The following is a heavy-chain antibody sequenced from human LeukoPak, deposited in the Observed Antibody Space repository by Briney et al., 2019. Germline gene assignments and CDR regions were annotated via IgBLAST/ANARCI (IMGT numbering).Heavy chain of an antibody. Sequence: GGSLRLSCAASGFTFSSYAMHWVRQAPGKGLEWVAVISYDGSNKYYADSVKGRFTISRDNSKNTLYLQVNSLRAEDTAVYYCARSRSVSAYDYAFWGQGTLVTVSS. J-gene: IGHJ4*02. V-gene: IGHV3-30-3*01. CDR2: ISYDGSNK. D-gene: IGHD5-12*01. CDR3: ARSRSVSAYDYAF. CDR1: GFTFSSYA.